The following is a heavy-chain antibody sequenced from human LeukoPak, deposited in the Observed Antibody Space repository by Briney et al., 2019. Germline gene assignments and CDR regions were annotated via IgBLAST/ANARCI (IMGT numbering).Heavy chain of an antibody. CDR2: ISTSSSYI. CDR3: ARDGYYYDSSGYLSLYYYYGMDV. V-gene: IGHV3-21*01. Sequence: PGGSLRLSCAASGFTFSSYSMNWVHQAPGKGLEWVSSISTSSSYIYYADSVKGRFTISRDNAKNSLYLQMNSLRAEDTAVYYCARDGYYYDSSGYLSLYYYYGMDVWGQGTTVTVSS. CDR1: GFTFSSYS. D-gene: IGHD3-22*01. J-gene: IGHJ6*02.